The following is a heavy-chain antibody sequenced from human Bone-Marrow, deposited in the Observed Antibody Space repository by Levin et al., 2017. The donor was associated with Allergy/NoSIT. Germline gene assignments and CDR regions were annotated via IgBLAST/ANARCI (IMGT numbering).Heavy chain of an antibody. V-gene: IGHV3-21*01. Sequence: GGSLRLSCAASGFTFSSYSMNWVRQAPGKGLNWVSSITSSSGYIYYADSVKGRFTITRDNAKNSLYLQMNSLRAEDTAVYYCARGLEYSGLPWGQGTLVIVSS. CDR2: ITSSSGYI. J-gene: IGHJ5*02. D-gene: IGHD5-12*01. CDR3: ARGLEYSGLP. CDR1: GFTFSSYS.